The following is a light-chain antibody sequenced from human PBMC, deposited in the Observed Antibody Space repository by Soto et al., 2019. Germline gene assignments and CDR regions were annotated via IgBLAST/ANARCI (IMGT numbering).Light chain of an antibody. V-gene: IGLV2-14*01. J-gene: IGLJ2*01. CDR3: SSYTVSSSVI. CDR2: DVS. Sequence: QSALTQPASVSGSPGQSITISCIGTSSDVGGYNYVSWYQQHPGKAPKLMIYDVSNRPFGVSNRFSGSKSGNTASLTISGLQAEDEADYYCSSYTVSSSVIFGGGTKLTVL. CDR1: SSDVGGYNY.